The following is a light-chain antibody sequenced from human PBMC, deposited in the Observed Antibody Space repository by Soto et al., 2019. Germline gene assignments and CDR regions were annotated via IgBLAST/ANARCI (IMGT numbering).Light chain of an antibody. CDR3: VSWDDSLSGLV. J-gene: IGLJ1*01. CDR1: SSDVGGYDY. V-gene: IGLV2-11*01. CDR2: DVS. Sequence: QSALTQPRSVSGSPGQSVTISCTGTSSDVGGYDYVSWYQHHPGTVPKLMIYDVSKRPSGVPDRFSGSKSGNTASLTISGLQAEDEADYYCVSWDDSLSGLVFGTGTKLTVL.